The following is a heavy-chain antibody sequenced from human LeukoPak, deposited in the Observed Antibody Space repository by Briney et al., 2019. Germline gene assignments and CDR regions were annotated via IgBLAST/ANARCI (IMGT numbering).Heavy chain of an antibody. CDR3: ASAPNENYFDF. CDR1: GFTFSSYS. J-gene: IGHJ4*02. Sequence: TGGSLRLSCAASGFTFSSYSMNWVRQAPGKGLEWVANINQDGSAKDYGGSVEGRFTISRDNAKNSLYLQMNSLTAEDTAVYFCASAPNENYFDFWGQGTLVTVSS. V-gene: IGHV3-7*01. CDR2: INQDGSAK.